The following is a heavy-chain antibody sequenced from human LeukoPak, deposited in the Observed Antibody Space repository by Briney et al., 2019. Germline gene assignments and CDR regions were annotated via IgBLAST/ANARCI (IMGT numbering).Heavy chain of an antibody. J-gene: IGHJ4*02. V-gene: IGHV1-2*06. CDR1: GYTFTGYY. Sequence: ASVKVSCKASGYTFTGYYMHRVRQAPGQGLEWMGRINPNSGGTNYAQKFQGRVTMTRDTSISTAYMELSRLRSDDTAVYYCARGAPEPWAYYYGSGSYYNLYDYWGQGTLVTVSS. CDR3: ARGAPEPWAYYYGSGSYYNLYDY. CDR2: INPNSGGT. D-gene: IGHD3-10*01.